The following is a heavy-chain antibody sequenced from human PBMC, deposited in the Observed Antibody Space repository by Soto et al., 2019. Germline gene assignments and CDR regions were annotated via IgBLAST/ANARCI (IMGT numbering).Heavy chain of an antibody. CDR2: ISNAGTTT. J-gene: IGHJ4*02. Sequence: EVQLVESGGGLVQPGGSLRLSCAASEFSFRNYWMHWFRQTPGKGLVWVSRISNAGTTTTYADSVKGRFTISRDNAKNTLSLQLTGLRAEYTAVYYCGRGTTQSGPWAVDFWGKGTVVSVSS. V-gene: IGHV3-74*01. D-gene: IGHD3-3*01. CDR3: GRGTTQSGPWAVDF. CDR1: EFSFRNYW.